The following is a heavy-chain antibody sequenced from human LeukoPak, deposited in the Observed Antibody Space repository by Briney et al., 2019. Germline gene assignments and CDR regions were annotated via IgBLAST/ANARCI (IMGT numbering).Heavy chain of an antibody. CDR1: GFTFSDYY. Sequence: SGGSLRLSCAASGFTFSDYYMSWIRQAPGKGLEWVSYISSSGSTIYYADSVKGRFTISRDNAKNSLYLQMNSLRAEDTAVYYCAREVTTLECFDYWGQGTLVTVSS. CDR2: ISSSGSTI. V-gene: IGHV3-11*04. CDR3: AREVTTLECFDY. D-gene: IGHD4-17*01. J-gene: IGHJ4*02.